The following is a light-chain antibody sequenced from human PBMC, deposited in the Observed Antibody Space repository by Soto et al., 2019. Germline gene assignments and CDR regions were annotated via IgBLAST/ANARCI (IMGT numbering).Light chain of an antibody. Sequence: QSVLTQPPSASGTPGQSVTISCSGGSSNIGSHTVNWYQHLPGTGPKLLIYGSNQRPSGVPDRFSGSKSGTSASLAISGLQSEDEADYYCAAWDDSLDGYVVFGGGTKLTVL. CDR1: SSNIGSHT. J-gene: IGLJ2*01. CDR3: AAWDDSLDGYVV. CDR2: GSN. V-gene: IGLV1-44*01.